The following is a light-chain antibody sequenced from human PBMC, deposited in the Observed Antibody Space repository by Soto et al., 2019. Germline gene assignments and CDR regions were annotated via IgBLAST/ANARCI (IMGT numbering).Light chain of an antibody. Sequence: DIQMTQSPSSLSASVGERFTITCRASQSISNWLAWYQQKPGKAPKLLIYDASNLETGVPSRFSGSASGTDFTFTISSLQPEDIATYYCQQYDNLPLTFGGGTKVDIK. CDR3: QQYDNLPLT. CDR2: DAS. J-gene: IGKJ4*01. CDR1: QSISNW. V-gene: IGKV1-33*01.